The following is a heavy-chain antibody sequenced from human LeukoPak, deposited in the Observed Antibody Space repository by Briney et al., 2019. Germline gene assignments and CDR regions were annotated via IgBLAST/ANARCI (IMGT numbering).Heavy chain of an antibody. V-gene: IGHV4-59*01. Sequence: SETLSLTCTVSGGSIRTYYWSWIRQPPGKGLEWIGYVYYTGSTNYSPSPSLKSRVTISVDTSKNQFSLKLSSVTAADTAVYYCARDGMGHYGDYVFDYWGQGTLVTVSS. J-gene: IGHJ4*02. D-gene: IGHD4-17*01. CDR3: ARDGMGHYGDYVFDY. CDR1: GGSIRTYY. CDR2: VYYTGST.